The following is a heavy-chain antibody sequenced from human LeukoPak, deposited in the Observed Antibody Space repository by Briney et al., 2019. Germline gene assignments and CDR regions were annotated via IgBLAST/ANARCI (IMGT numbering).Heavy chain of an antibody. CDR2: ISSSGSTI. Sequence: PGGSLRHSCAASGFTFSDYYMSWIRQAPGKGLEWVSYISSSGSTIYYADSVKGRFTISRDNAKNSLYLQMNSLRAEDTAVYYRARGLYCSGGSCYAFDYWGQGTLVTVSS. J-gene: IGHJ4*02. CDR1: GFTFSDYY. CDR3: ARGLYCSGGSCYAFDY. V-gene: IGHV3-11*01. D-gene: IGHD2-15*01.